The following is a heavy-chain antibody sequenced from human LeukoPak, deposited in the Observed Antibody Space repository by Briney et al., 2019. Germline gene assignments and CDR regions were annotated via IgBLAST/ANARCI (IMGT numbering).Heavy chain of an antibody. D-gene: IGHD4-17*01. V-gene: IGHV1-2*06. CDR3: ARGTTVTTNY. CDR1: GYTFTGYY. J-gene: IGHJ4*02. Sequence: GASVKVSCKAPGYTFTGYYMHWVRQAPGQGGEWMGRINPKSGGTKYAQKFQGRVNITRDTTIRTEYMEMRRLRYDDTAVYYCARGTTVTTNYWGQGTLVTVSS. CDR2: INPKSGGT.